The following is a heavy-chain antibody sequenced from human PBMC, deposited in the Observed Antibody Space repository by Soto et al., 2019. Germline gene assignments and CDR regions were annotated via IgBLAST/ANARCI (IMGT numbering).Heavy chain of an antibody. CDR2: MNPDSGNT. J-gene: IGHJ5*02. CDR3: ARRRGSNGWFDL. D-gene: IGHD2-8*01. CDR1: GYTFINYD. V-gene: IGHV1-8*01. Sequence: QVQLVQSGAEVKKPGASVKVSCKASGYTFINYDINWVRQAPGQGLEWVGWMNPDSGNTGYEQNFQGRVTMTGNPSISSVYMELSSLTSEDTAVYYCARRRGSNGWFDLWGQGTLVTVSS.